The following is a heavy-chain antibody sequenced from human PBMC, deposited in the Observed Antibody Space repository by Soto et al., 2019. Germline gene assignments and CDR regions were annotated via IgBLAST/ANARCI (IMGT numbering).Heavy chain of an antibody. CDR3: GRKGYIGNFGLDV. J-gene: IGHJ6*02. CDR1: GYTFLNYD. V-gene: IGHV1-18*01. D-gene: IGHD5-12*01. Sequence: QVQLVQSGAEVKRPGASVKVSCKASGYTFLNYDVAWVRRAPGHGLEWLGWISISKGKTYYEQRLKGRVTMTTDTATTTAYMEVTSLRSDDTAVYFCGRKGYIGNFGLDVWGQGTTVTVSS. CDR2: ISISKGKT.